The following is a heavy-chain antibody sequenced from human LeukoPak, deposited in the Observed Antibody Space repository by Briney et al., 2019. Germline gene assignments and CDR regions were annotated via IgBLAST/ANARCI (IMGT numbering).Heavy chain of an antibody. CDR1: EFSVGSNY. V-gene: IGHV3-66*01. J-gene: IGHJ4*02. D-gene: IGHD3-10*01. CDR3: ARDLWFGELPIDY. CDR2: IYSGGST. Sequence: GGSLRLSCAASEFSVGSNYMTWVRQAPGKGLEWVSLIYSGGSTYYADSVKGRFTISRDNSKNTLYLQMNSLRAEDTAVYYCARDLWFGELPIDYWGQGTLVTVSS.